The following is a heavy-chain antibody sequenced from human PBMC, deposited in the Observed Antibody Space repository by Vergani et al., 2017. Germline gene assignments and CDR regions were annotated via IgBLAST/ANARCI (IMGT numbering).Heavy chain of an antibody. CDR2: IYYSGST. CDR3: AGHSTVEWLVKLGWIDP. D-gene: IGHD6-19*01. Sequence: QLQLQESGPGLVKPSATLSLTCSVSGASIRSSNYYWGWIRQPPGKGLEWIASIYYSGSTYYNPSLKSRVTISVDTSKNQFSLKLSSVTAAGTAVYFCAGHSTVEWLVKLGWIDPWGQGILVTVSS. CDR1: GASIRSSNYY. V-gene: IGHV4-39*01. J-gene: IGHJ5*02.